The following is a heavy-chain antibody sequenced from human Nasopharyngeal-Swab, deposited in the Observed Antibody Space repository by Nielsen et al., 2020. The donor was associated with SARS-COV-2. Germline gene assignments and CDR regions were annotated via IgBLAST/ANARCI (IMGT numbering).Heavy chain of an antibody. CDR3: ARDSGQELVAYYFGMDV. V-gene: IGHV3-30*04. J-gene: IGHJ6*02. D-gene: IGHD6-13*01. Sequence: GGSLRLSCAVSRFTFTRRTFAIHWVRQTQDKGLEWVSTISYDGSNKYYGDSVKGRFTISRDSSRNTLYLQMNNLRPEDTAIYDCARDSGQELVAYYFGMDVWGQGTTVIVSS. CDR2: ISYDGSNK. CDR1: RFTFTRRTFA.